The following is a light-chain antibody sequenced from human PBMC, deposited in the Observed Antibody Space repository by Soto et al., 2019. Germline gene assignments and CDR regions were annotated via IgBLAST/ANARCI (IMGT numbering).Light chain of an antibody. J-gene: IGLJ1*01. CDR1: SSDVGGYNY. CDR3: YSYAGSHNV. V-gene: IGLV2-8*01. CDR2: EVN. Sequence: QSALTQPPSASGSPGQSVTISCTGTSSDVGGYNYVSSYQQHPGRAPRLMIYEVNKRPSGVPDRFSGSKSGDTASLTVSGLQAEDEADYYCYSYAGSHNVFGTGTKVTVL.